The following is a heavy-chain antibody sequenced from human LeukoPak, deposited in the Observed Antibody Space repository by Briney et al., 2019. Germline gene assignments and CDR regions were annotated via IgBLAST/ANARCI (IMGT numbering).Heavy chain of an antibody. Sequence: KSSETLSLTYTLSGGSLNISSYHWGWIRQPPAKGLEWIGSIYYSGRTYYNPSLKIRVTIFVDTSKNQFSLKLNSVTAADTAVYYCARSQATAMVSDYWGQGTLVTVSS. CDR2: IYYSGRT. CDR1: GGSLNISSYH. J-gene: IGHJ4*02. V-gene: IGHV4-39*01. D-gene: IGHD5-18*01. CDR3: ARSQATAMVSDY.